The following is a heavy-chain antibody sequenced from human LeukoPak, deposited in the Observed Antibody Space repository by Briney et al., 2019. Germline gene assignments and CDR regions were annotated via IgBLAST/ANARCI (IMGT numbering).Heavy chain of an antibody. CDR1: GYTFTSYG. CDR2: ISAYNGNT. J-gene: IGHJ4*02. D-gene: IGHD1-26*01. CDR3: ARDASGIVGATTFDY. Sequence: ASVKLSCKASGYTFTSYGISWVRQAPGQGLEWMGWISAYNGNTNYAQKLQGRVTMTTDTSTSTAYMELRSLRSDDTAVYYCARDASGIVGATTFDYWGQGTLVTVSS. V-gene: IGHV1-18*01.